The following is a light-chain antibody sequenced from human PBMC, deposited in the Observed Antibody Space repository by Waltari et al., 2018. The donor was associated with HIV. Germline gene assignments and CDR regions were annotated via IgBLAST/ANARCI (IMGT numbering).Light chain of an antibody. CDR3: QQTKSFPRT. Sequence: DIQMTQSPSSVSARVGDRVTITCRASQPLTNWLAWYQQKPGGAPKRLIYDASTLENGFPSRFTGSVSGTDFTLTITSVQPEDFAIYYCQQTKSFPRTFGQGTRLDMK. CDR2: DAS. CDR1: QPLTNW. J-gene: IGKJ5*01. V-gene: IGKV1-12*01.